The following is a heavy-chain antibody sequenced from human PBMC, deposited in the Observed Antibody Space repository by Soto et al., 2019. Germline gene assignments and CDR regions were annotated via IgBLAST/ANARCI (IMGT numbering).Heavy chain of an antibody. CDR2: IYYSGST. V-gene: IGHV4-39*01. Sequence: PSETLSLTCTVSGGSISSSSYYWGWIRQPPGKGLEWIGSIYYSGSTYYNPSLKSRVTISVDTSKNQFSLRLSSVTAADTAVYYCARRDKRSSGYQRYFDYWGQGTLVTVSS. CDR3: ARRDKRSSGYQRYFDY. J-gene: IGHJ4*02. D-gene: IGHD3-22*01. CDR1: GGSISSSSYY.